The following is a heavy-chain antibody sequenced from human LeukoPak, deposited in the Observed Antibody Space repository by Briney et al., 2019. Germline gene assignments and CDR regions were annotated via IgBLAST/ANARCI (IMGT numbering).Heavy chain of an antibody. CDR2: IYYSGST. D-gene: IGHD5-24*01. V-gene: IGHV4-39*01. J-gene: IGHJ4*02. Sequence: SETLSLTCTVSGGSISSSSYYWGRIRQPPGKGLEWIGSIYYSGSTYYNPSLKSRVTISVDTSKNQFSLKLSSVTAADTAVCYCARHELDGYSPYYFDYWGQGTLVTVSS. CDR3: ARHELDGYSPYYFDY. CDR1: GGSISSSSYY.